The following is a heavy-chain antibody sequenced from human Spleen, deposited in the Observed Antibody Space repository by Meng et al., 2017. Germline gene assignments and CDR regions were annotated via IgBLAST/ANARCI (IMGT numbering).Heavy chain of an antibody. Sequence: QITLKESGPTVVKPTQTLTLTCTFSGFSLSTSGLGVDWYRQPPGKALEWLAINHWDDDKRYSPPLENRLTVTKDTSEDQVVLRMTNMDPADTAKYYCAHSKWPAPIEYWGQGTLVTVSS. CDR3: AHSKWPAPIEY. CDR2: NHWDDDK. V-gene: IGHV2-5*02. D-gene: IGHD5-12*01. J-gene: IGHJ4*02. CDR1: GFSLSTSGLG.